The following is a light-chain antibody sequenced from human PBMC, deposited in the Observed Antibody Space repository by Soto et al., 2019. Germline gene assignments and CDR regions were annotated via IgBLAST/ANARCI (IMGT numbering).Light chain of an antibody. Sequence: QMTQSPSSLSASVGDTVTISCRASQGIGDDLGWYQQKPGEAPRRLIYGASILPSGVPSRFSGSGPRTEFTRPIIGLQPEDGATDFFLEHNPYPFSFGGGTKVEIK. V-gene: IGKV1-17*01. CDR3: LEHNPYPFS. CDR1: QGIGDD. CDR2: GAS. J-gene: IGKJ4*01.